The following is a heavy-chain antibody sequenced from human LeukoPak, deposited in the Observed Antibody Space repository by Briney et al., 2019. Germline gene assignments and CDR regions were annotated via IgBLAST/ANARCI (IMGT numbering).Heavy chain of an antibody. V-gene: IGHV3-23*01. D-gene: IGHD3-16*01. CDR2: LRGDGET. CDR1: GFTFSSYA. CDR3: AKASWVSSADAVL. J-gene: IGHJ4*02. Sequence: PGGSLRLSCAASGFTFSSYAVSWVRQAPARGLEWVSSLRGDGETFYADSVKGRFTLSRDESRNTVYLQMNNLRVEDTAEYFCAKASWVSSADAVLWGQGTLVTVSS.